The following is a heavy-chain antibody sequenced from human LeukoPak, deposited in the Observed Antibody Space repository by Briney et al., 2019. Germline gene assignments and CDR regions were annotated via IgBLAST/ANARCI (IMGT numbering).Heavy chain of an antibody. CDR3: AKGLDSRRELAPFDY. Sequence: PRGSLRLSCAASGFTFSSYWMHWVRQAPGKGLEWVAVISYDGTNKYYADSVRGRFTISRDNSKNTLYLQMNSLRAEDTAVYYCAKGLDSRRELAPFDYWGQGTLVTVSS. CDR2: ISYDGTNK. D-gene: IGHD1-26*01. CDR1: GFTFSSYW. J-gene: IGHJ4*02. V-gene: IGHV3-30*18.